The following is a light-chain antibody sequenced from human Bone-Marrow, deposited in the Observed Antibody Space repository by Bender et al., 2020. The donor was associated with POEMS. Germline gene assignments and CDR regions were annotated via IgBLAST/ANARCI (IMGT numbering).Light chain of an antibody. V-gene: IGLV7-43*01. J-gene: IGLJ1*01. CDR2: GTS. Sequence: QTVVTQEPSLTVSPGGTVTLTCASNTGVVTSGCSPNWFQQKPGQAPWPLIYGTSNRHSWTPARFSGSLLGDRAALTVSGVQLEDEAEYYCLLYCGNAQLGVFGTGTKVTVV. CDR1: TGVVTSGCS. CDR3: LLYCGNAQLGV.